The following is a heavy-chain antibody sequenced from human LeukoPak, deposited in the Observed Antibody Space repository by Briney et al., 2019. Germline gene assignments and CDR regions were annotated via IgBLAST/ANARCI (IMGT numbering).Heavy chain of an antibody. Sequence: SVKVSCKASGFTFTSSAMQWVRQARGQRLEWIGWIVVGSGNTNYAQKFQERVTITRDMSTSTAYMELSRLRSDDTAVYYCARDDYGDPKPYYYYMDVWGKGTTVTISS. CDR2: IVVGSGNT. V-gene: IGHV1-58*02. D-gene: IGHD4-17*01. J-gene: IGHJ6*03. CDR1: GFTFTSSA. CDR3: ARDDYGDPKPYYYYMDV.